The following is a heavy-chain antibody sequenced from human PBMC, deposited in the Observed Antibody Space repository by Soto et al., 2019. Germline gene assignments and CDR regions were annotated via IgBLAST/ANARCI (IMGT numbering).Heavy chain of an antibody. CDR2: ISNSGGST. J-gene: IGHJ4*02. Sequence: EVQLLESGRGLVQPGGSLRLSCAASGFTFSSSAMSWVRQAPGKGLEWVSSISNSGGSTYYAASVKGRLTISSDNSKNTLYLQMNSLQAEDTDVYYCARGCGGDCYSGVQYWGQGTLVTVSS. D-gene: IGHD2-21*02. V-gene: IGHV3-23*01. CDR3: ARGCGGDCYSGVQY. CDR1: GFTFSSSA.